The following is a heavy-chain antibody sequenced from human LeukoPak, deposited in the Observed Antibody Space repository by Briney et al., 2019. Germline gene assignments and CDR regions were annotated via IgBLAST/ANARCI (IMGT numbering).Heavy chain of an antibody. CDR3: ARPRSRGYSSSFLY. CDR2: IYPDESNI. J-gene: IGHJ4*02. CDR1: GYRFPTYW. V-gene: IGHV5-51*01. Sequence: GGSPEISLHGSGYRFPTYWIALVRPMPGKGLGWMGIIYPDESNIRYSPSFQGQLTISADKSITTAYLPWSSLQASDTAMSFCARPRSRGYSSSFLYCGQGTLVSASS. D-gene: IGHD2-2*03.